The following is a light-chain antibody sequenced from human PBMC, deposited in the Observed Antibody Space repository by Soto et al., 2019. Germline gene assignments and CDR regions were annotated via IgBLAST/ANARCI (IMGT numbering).Light chain of an antibody. CDR3: QQYYSTPRT. J-gene: IGKJ1*01. CDR1: QSVLYSANNKNY. Sequence: DIVMTQSPDSLAVSLGERATINCKSSQSVLYSANNKNYLAWYQQKPGQAPKLLSYWASTRESGDPDRFSGSGSGTDFTLTISSLQAEDVAVYYCQQYYSTPRTFGQGTKVEIK. V-gene: IGKV4-1*01. CDR2: WAS.